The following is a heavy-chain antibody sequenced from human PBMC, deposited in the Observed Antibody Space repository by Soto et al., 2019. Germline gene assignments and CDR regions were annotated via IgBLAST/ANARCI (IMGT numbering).Heavy chain of an antibody. J-gene: IGHJ6*02. CDR3: ARHGIAYYGSKGDYGMDV. V-gene: IGHV4-39*01. CDR2: IYYSGST. D-gene: IGHD3-10*01. Sequence: SETLSLTCTVSGGSISSSSYYWGWIRQPPGKGLEWIGSIYYSGSTYYNPSLKSRVTISVDTSKNQFSLKLSSVTAADTAVYYCARHGIAYYGSKGDYGMDVWGQGTTVTVSS. CDR1: GGSISSSSYY.